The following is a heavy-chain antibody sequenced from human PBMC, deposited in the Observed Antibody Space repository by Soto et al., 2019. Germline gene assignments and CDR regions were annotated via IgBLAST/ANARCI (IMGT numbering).Heavy chain of an antibody. CDR1: GFTFSNFD. CDR3: ATGTAAPAH. D-gene: IGHD6-13*01. CDR2: ISTSGGTT. Sequence: EAQLLESGGGLVQPGGSLRLSCAASGFTFSNFDMSWVRQAPGKGLEWVSGISTSGGTTYYADSVKGRFTSSRDNSKNTLYLQMTSLRAEDTAVYYCATGTAAPAHWGQGTLVTVSS. J-gene: IGHJ1*01. V-gene: IGHV3-23*01.